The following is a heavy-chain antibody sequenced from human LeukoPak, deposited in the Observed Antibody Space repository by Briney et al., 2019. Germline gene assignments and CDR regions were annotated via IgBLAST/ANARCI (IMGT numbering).Heavy chain of an antibody. V-gene: IGHV4-39*01. Sequence: SETLSLTCTVSGGSISSSSYYWGWIRQPPGKGLEWIGSIYYSGSTYYNPSLKSRVTISVDTSKNQFSVKLSSVTAADTDVYYCARHLRSPGFDLWGRGTLVTVSS. CDR1: GGSISSSSYY. J-gene: IGHJ2*01. CDR2: IYYSGST. CDR3: ARHLRSPGFDL.